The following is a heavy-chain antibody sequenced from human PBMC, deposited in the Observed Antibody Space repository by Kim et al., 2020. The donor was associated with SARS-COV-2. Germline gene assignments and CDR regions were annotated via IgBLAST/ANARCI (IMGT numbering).Heavy chain of an antibody. Sequence: SETLSLTCTVSGGSISSSSYYWGWIRQPPGKGLEWIGSIYYSGSTYYNPSLKSRVTISVDTSKNQFSLKLSSVTAADTAVYYCARHNLVRGSGDDAFDIWGQGTMVTVSS. CDR2: IYYSGST. J-gene: IGHJ3*02. V-gene: IGHV4-39*01. CDR1: GGSISSSSYY. CDR3: ARHNLVRGSGDDAFDI. D-gene: IGHD3-10*01.